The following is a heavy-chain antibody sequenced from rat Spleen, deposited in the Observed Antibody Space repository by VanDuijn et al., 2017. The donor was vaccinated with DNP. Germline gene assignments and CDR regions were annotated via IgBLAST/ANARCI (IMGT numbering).Heavy chain of an antibody. Sequence: EVQLVESGGGLVQPGRSLKFSCAASGFTFSDYAMAWVRQAPKKGLEWVATISYDGITTYYRDFVKGRFTISRDNAKSTLYLQMDSLRSEDTATYYCTRAEGTGFPYWGQGTLVSVSS. CDR3: TRAEGTGFPY. D-gene: IGHD1-11*01. J-gene: IGHJ3*01. CDR2: ISYDGITT. CDR1: GFTFSDYA. V-gene: IGHV5-17*01.